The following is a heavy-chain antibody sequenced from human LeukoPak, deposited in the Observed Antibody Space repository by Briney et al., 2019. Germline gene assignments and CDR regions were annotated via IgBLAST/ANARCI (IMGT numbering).Heavy chain of an antibody. J-gene: IGHJ4*02. CDR1: GFTFSDYY. D-gene: IGHD2-15*01. Sequence: GGSLRLSCPASGFTFSDYYMSWIRQAPGKGLEWLSYICSSGRTIYYADSVKGRFTISRDNAKNSLYLQMNSLRVEDTAVYYCARHYFHGSGRGGHWGQGTLVTVSS. CDR2: ICSSGRTI. CDR3: ARHYFHGSGRGGH. V-gene: IGHV3-11*01.